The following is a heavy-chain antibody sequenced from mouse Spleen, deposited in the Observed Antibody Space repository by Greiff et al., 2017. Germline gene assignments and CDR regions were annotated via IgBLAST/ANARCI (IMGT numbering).Heavy chain of an antibody. V-gene: IGHV2-9-1*01. J-gene: IGHJ4*01. Sequence: VQVVESGPGLVAPSQTLSIPCSVPGFSLPRYVLSWVRKSPGKGLEWLGYISLGGGTNYNSALKSRLSISKDNSKSQVFIKMNSLQTEDTARYYCARMDGNDAMDYWGQGTSVTVSS. CDR2: ISLGGGT. CDR3: ARMDGNDAMDY. D-gene: IGHD2-1*01. CDR1: GFSLPRYV.